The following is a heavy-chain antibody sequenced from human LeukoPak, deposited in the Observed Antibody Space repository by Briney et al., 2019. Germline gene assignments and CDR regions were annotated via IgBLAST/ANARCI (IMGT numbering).Heavy chain of an antibody. Sequence: GGSLRLSCAASGFTFSSYAMSWVRQAPGKGLEWVSAISGSGGSTYYADSVKGRFTISRDNSKNTLYLQMNSLRAEDTAVYYCAKGVRYCRSTSCYSFQHWGQGTLVTVSS. V-gene: IGHV3-23*01. D-gene: IGHD2-2*02. CDR3: AKGVRYCRSTSCYSFQH. CDR2: ISGSGGST. CDR1: GFTFSSYA. J-gene: IGHJ1*01.